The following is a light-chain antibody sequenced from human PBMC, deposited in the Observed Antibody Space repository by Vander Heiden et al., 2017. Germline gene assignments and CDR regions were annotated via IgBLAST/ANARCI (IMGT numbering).Light chain of an antibody. J-gene: IGLJ1*01. CDR3: SSYTASGPNYL. CDR2: DVK. Sequence: QSALTQPAPVSGSPGQSVTISCTGTSNDVGNYHLVSWYQQHPGKAPKVIIFDVKNRPSGVSTRFSGSSSGNTASLTISGLQAEDAADYYCSSYTASGPNYLFGTGTKVTVL. V-gene: IGLV2-14*02. CDR1: SNDVGNYHL.